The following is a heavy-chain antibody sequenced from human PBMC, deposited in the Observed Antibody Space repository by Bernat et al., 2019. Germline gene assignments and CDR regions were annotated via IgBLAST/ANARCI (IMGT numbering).Heavy chain of an antibody. J-gene: IGHJ4*02. D-gene: IGHD4-17*01. CDR1: GFTFSSYG. Sequence: QVQLVESGGGVVQPGRSLRLSCAASGFTFSSYGMHWVLQAPGKGLGWVAVISYDGSNKSYADYVKGRFTISRDNSKNTLYLQMNSLRAEDTAVYYCAKEYGDYGWVDYWGQGTLVPGSS. CDR3: AKEYGDYGWVDY. CDR2: ISYDGSNK. V-gene: IGHV3-30*18.